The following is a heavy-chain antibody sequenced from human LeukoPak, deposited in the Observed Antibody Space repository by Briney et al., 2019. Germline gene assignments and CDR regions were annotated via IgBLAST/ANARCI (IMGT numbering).Heavy chain of an antibody. CDR1: GFTFSHFG. CDR3: AIGGLTTIDY. D-gene: IGHD2-21*02. Sequence: GGSLRLSCAASGFTFSHFGINWVRQAPGKGLEWVAVMSSDERNQYYADSVQGRFTLSRDNSRNTLFLQMNSLRVEDTAVYYCAIGGLTTIDYWGQGTLVAVSS. CDR2: MSSDERNQ. V-gene: IGHV3-30*03. J-gene: IGHJ4*02.